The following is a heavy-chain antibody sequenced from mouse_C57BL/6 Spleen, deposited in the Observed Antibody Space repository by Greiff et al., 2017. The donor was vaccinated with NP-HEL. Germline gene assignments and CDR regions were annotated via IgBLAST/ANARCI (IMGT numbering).Heavy chain of an antibody. CDR1: GYTFTSYW. V-gene: IGHV1-50*01. CDR2: IDPSDSYT. Sequence: VKLQQPGAELVKPGASVKLSCKASGYTFTSYWMQWVKQRPGQGLEWIGEIDPSDSYTNYNQKFKGKATLTVDTSSSTAYMQLSSLTSEDSAVYYCAKGAMDYWGQGTSVTVSS. J-gene: IGHJ4*01. CDR3: AKGAMDY.